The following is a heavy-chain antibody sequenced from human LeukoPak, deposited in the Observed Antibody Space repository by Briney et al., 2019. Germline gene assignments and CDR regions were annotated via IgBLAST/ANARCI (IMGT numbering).Heavy chain of an antibody. J-gene: IGHJ5*02. CDR2: INWNGGST. V-gene: IGHV3-20*04. CDR3: VKSRYGAATGRGNWFDP. Sequence: PGGSLRLSCAASGFTFDDYGMSWVRQAPGKGLEWVSGINWNGGSTGYADSVKGRFTISRDNAKNSLYLQMNSLRGEDTAVYYCVKSRYGAATGRGNWFDPWGQGTLVTVSS. D-gene: IGHD6-13*01. CDR1: GFTFDDYG.